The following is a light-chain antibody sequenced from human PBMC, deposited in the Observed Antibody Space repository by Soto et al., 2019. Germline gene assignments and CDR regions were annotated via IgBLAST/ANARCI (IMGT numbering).Light chain of an antibody. CDR3: QQSYSTLPYT. CDR1: QSISSY. J-gene: IGKJ2*01. V-gene: IGKV1-39*01. CDR2: AAS. Sequence: DIQMTQSPSSLSASVGDRVTITCRASQSISSYLNWYQQKPGKAPKLLIYAASSLQSGVPSRFSGSGSGTSFSLTISSLQPEDFATYYCQQSYSTLPYTFGQGTKLEIK.